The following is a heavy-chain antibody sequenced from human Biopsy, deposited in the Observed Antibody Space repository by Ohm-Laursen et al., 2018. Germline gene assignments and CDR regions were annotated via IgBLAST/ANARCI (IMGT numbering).Heavy chain of an antibody. CDR1: GASITSGGYH. V-gene: IGHV4-61*08. CDR2: IYNSGST. J-gene: IGHJ4*02. D-gene: IGHD3-16*01. CDR3: ARDSRGGHLNTTLITGKNLGS. Sequence: SETLSLTCAVSGASITSGGYHWSWIRQHPGKGLEWIGYIYNSGSTDCNPSVKSRVTISVDTSKNQFSLKLNSVTAADTAVYFCARDSRGGHLNTTLITGKNLGSWGQGILVTVSS.